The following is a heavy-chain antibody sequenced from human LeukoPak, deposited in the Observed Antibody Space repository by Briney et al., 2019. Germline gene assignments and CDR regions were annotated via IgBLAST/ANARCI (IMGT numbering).Heavy chain of an antibody. CDR2: ISYDGSNK. Sequence: GGSLRLSCAASGFTFSSYGMHWVRQAPGKGLEWVAVISYDGSNKYYADSVKGRFTISRDNSKNTLYLQVNSLRAEDTAVYYCAKMVPYYYDSSGYYPDWGQGTLVTVSS. CDR3: AKMVPYYYDSSGYYPD. J-gene: IGHJ4*02. D-gene: IGHD3-22*01. V-gene: IGHV3-30*18. CDR1: GFTFSSYG.